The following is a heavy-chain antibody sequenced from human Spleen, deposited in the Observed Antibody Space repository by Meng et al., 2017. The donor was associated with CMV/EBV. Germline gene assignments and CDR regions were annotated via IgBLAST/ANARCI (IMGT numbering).Heavy chain of an antibody. J-gene: IGHJ4*02. Sequence: ASVKVSCKASGYAFTSYGLTWVRQAPGQGFEWMGWISPYSDYTKYAQKLQGRVTMTTDTSTNTAYMELRSLRSDDTAIYYCVREYCGGDCSFANFYFDNWGQGTLVTVSS. D-gene: IGHD2-21*01. CDR2: ISPYSDYT. CDR3: VREYCGGDCSFANFYFDN. V-gene: IGHV1-18*01. CDR1: GYAFTSYG.